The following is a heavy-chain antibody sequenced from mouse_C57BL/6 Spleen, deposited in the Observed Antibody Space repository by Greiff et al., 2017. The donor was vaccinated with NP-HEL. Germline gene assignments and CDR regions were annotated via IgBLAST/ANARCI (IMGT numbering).Heavy chain of an antibody. J-gene: IGHJ4*01. CDR2: INPNYGTR. V-gene: IGHV1-39*01. D-gene: IGHD1-1*02. CDR1: GYAFTDYN. Sequence: VQLQQSGPYLLQPGAEGKRAGRASGYAFTDYNMNSVKQTHGPSLSGIPPINPNYGTRSYNQKFKGKATLTVDQSSSTAYMQLNSLTSEDSAVYYCARGGGYAMDYWGQGTSVTVSS. CDR3: ARGGGYAMDY.